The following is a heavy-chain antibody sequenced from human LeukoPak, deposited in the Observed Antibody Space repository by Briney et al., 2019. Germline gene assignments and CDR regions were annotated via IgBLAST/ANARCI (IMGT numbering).Heavy chain of an antibody. CDR3: ARANSGYPGHFDY. J-gene: IGHJ4*02. CDR1: GGSISSGGYY. D-gene: IGHD3-22*01. V-gene: IGHV4-31*03. Sequence: TLSLTCTVSGGSISSGGYYWSWIRQHPGKGLEWIGYIYYSGSTYYNPSLKSRVTRSVDTSKNQFSLKLSSVTAADTAVYYCARANSGYPGHFDYWGQGTLVTVSS. CDR2: IYYSGST.